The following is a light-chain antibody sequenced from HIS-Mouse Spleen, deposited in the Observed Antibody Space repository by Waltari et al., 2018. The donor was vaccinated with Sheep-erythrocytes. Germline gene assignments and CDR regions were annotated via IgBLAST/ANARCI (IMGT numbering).Light chain of an antibody. CDR2: EGS. V-gene: IGLV2-23*01. CDR3: CSYAGSSTPWV. Sequence: QSALTQPASVSGSPGQSITISCPGPSSDVGSYNLVPWYQQHPGKAPKLMIYEGSKRPSGVSNRFSGSKSGNTASLTISGLQAEDEADYYCCSYAGSSTPWVFGGGTKLTVL. CDR1: SSDVGSYNL. J-gene: IGLJ3*02.